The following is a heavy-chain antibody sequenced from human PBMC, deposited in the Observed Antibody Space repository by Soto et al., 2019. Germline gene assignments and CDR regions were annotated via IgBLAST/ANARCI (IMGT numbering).Heavy chain of an antibody. CDR3: ARAYNYNRFDP. CDR1: GFTFSSYW. J-gene: IGHJ5*02. CDR2: INSDGSST. V-gene: IGHV3-74*01. D-gene: IGHD1-20*01. Sequence: EVQLVESGGGLVQPGGSLRLSCAASGFTFSSYWMHWVRQAPGKGLVWVSRINSDGSSTSYAASVKGRFTIPRDNAKNTLYLQMNSQRSEDTAVYYCARAYNYNRFDPWGQGTRVTVSS.